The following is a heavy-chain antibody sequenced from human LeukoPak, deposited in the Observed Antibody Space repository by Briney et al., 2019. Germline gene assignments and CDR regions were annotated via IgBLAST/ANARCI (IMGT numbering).Heavy chain of an antibody. CDR1: GYTFTGYY. CDR3: ARDSGYDSSGNPTFDY. CDR2: INPNSGGT. D-gene: IGHD3-22*01. J-gene: IGHJ4*02. Sequence: GASVKVSCKASGYTFTGYYMRWVRQAPGQGLEWVGWINPNSGGTNYAQKFQGRVTMTRDTSISTAYMELSRLRSDDTAVYYCARDSGYDSSGNPTFDYWGQGTLVTVSS. V-gene: IGHV1-2*02.